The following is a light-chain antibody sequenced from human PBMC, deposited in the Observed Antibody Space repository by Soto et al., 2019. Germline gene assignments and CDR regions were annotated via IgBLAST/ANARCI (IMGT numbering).Light chain of an antibody. J-gene: IGLJ3*02. CDR3: SSYAGRDTGV. V-gene: IGLV2-8*01. Sequence: QSALTQPPSASGSRGQSVTISCTGTSVDINYVSWFQQHPGKAPKLIICEVTKRPSGVPDRFSGSKSGNTASLTVAELQNDDGADYCSSSYAGRDTGVSGGGPQQAV. CDR2: EVT. CDR1: SVDINY.